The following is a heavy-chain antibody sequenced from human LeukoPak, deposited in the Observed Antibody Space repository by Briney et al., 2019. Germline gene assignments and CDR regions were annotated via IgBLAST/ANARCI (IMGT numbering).Heavy chain of an antibody. Sequence: GGSLRLSCAASGFSFNDYQMTWVRQAPGKGLEWVSYIAGSDTTTYYADSVKGRFTIFRDNAKNSLYLQMNSLRAEDTALYYCTTLGYHLDSWGQGTLVTVSS. CDR2: IAGSDTTT. V-gene: IGHV3-48*03. D-gene: IGHD3-22*01. J-gene: IGHJ4*02. CDR3: TTLGYHLDS. CDR1: GFSFNDYQ.